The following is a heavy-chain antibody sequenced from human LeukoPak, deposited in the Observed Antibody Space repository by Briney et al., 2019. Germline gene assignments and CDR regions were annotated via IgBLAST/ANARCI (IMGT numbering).Heavy chain of an antibody. CDR1: GFTFSSYG. D-gene: IGHD5-24*01. CDR2: VSDIGRST. Sequence: GGSLRLSCAASGFTFSSYGMHWVRQAPGKGLEWVSAVSDIGRSTYYADSVKGRFTIPRDNSKNTLYLHMNSLRAEDTAVYYCAKRGMTTIKEGFDYWGQGTLVTVSS. CDR3: AKRGMTTIKEGFDY. J-gene: IGHJ4*02. V-gene: IGHV3-23*01.